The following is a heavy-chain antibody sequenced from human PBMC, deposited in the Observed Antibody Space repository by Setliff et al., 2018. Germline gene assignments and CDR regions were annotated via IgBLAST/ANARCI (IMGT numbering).Heavy chain of an antibody. Sequence: ASVKVSCKAYGYTFSRNYITWVRQAPGRGLEWMGWISGYNGHTNYAQKFQGRVTLTTDTSTSTAYMELRSLTSDDSAFYYCARAPSVELVTIRTNSWFTYWGQGTLVTVSS. J-gene: IGHJ4*02. CDR2: ISGYNGHT. D-gene: IGHD5-18*01. CDR1: GYTFSRNY. CDR3: ARAPSVELVTIRTNSWFTY. V-gene: IGHV1-18*01.